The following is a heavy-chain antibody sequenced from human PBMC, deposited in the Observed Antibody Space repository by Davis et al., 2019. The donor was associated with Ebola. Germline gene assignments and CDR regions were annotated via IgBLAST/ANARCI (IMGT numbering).Heavy chain of an antibody. V-gene: IGHV3-48*03. D-gene: IGHD2-15*01. CDR2: ISSSGSTT. Sequence: PGGSLRLSCAASGFTFSSYEMNWVRQPPGKGLEWVSYISSSGSTTYYGDSVKGRFTISRDNAKNSLDLQMNSLRAEDTAVYYCARLGYCSGGSCYWGQGTLVTVSS. J-gene: IGHJ4*02. CDR3: ARLGYCSGGSCY. CDR1: GFTFSSYE.